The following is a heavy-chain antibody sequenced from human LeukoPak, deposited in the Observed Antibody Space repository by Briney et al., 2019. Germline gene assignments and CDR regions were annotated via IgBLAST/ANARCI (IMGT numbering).Heavy chain of an antibody. J-gene: IGHJ5*02. CDR2: ISSSSSYI. CDR1: GFTFSSYS. V-gene: IGHV3-21*01. Sequence: PGGSLRLSCATSGFTFSSYSMNWVRQAPGKGLEWVSSISSSSSYIYYADSVKGRFTISRDNAKNSLYLQMNSLRAEDTAVYYCARDVLLWFGELLNNWFDPWGQGTLVTVSS. D-gene: IGHD3-10*01. CDR3: ARDVLLWFGELLNNWFDP.